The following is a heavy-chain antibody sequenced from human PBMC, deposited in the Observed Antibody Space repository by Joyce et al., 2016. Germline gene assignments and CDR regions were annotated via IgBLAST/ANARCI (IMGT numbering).Heavy chain of an antibody. J-gene: IGHJ3*02. D-gene: IGHD4-17*01. CDR3: ARECDYGDYVDAFDI. Sequence: QVQLVQSGAEVKKPGASVKVSCKASGYTFASYGISWVRQAPGQGLEWMGWFSAYNGNTNYAQRLQGRVTMTTDTSTSTAYMELRSLRSDDTAVYYCARECDYGDYVDAFDIWGQGTMVTVSS. V-gene: IGHV1-18*01. CDR2: FSAYNGNT. CDR1: GYTFASYG.